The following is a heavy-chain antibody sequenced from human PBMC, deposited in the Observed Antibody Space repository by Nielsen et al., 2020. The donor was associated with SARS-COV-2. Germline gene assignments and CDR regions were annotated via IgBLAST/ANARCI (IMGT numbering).Heavy chain of an antibody. J-gene: IGHJ6*02. CDR3: ARGPSSSWYVYYYYGMDV. V-gene: IGHV3-33*01. D-gene: IGHD6-13*01. CDR1: GFTFSSYG. Sequence: GGSLRLSCAASGFTFSSYGMHWVRQAPGKGLEWVAVIWYDGSNKYYADSVKGRFTISRDNAKNTLYLQMNSLRAEDTAVYYCARGPSSSWYVYYYYGMDVWGQGTTVTVSS. CDR2: IWYDGSNK.